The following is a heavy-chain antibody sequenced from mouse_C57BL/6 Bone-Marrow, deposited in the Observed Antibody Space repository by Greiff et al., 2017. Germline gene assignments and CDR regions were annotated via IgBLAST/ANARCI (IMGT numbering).Heavy chain of an antibody. D-gene: IGHD2-3*01. CDR3: ANGYYVHHWYFDV. Sequence: QQSCKASGYTFTSYWMHWVKQRPGQGLGWIGEIDPSDSYTNYNQKFKGKSTLTVDKSSSTAYMQLSSLTSEDSAVYYCANGYYVHHWYFDVWGTGTTVTVSS. CDR1: GYTFTSYW. J-gene: IGHJ1*03. CDR2: IDPSDSYT. V-gene: IGHV1-69*01.